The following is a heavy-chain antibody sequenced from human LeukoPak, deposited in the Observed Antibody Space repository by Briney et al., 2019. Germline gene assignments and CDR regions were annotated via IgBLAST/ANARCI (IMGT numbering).Heavy chain of an antibody. CDR2: INSDGGNT. CDR3: ARPASGGLSEDY. V-gene: IGHV3-74*01. Sequence: GGSLRLSCAASGFNFRDDTMHWVRQAPGKGLVWVSRINSDGGNTVSADSVRGRFTISRDTSKNMLYLQMNSLRADDTAVYYCARPASGGLSEDYWGQGTLVTVSS. CDR1: GFNFRDDT. D-gene: IGHD3-10*01. J-gene: IGHJ4*02.